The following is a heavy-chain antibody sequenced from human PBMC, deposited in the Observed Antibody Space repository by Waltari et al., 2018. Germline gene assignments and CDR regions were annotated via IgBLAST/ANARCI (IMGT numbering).Heavy chain of an antibody. CDR1: GFIVTTNQ. V-gene: IGHV3-53*01. D-gene: IGHD2-15*01. Sequence: EVQLVESGGGLIQPGGSLRLSCAASGFIVTTNQMFWVRQGPGKGPGGGAVSYSGGGRCYADSVKGRFTSSRDNFKNTLYLQMNSLRVEDTALYYCEGWRVSDALDLWGQGTMVTVSS. J-gene: IGHJ3*01. CDR3: EGWRVSDALDL. CDR2: SYSGGGR.